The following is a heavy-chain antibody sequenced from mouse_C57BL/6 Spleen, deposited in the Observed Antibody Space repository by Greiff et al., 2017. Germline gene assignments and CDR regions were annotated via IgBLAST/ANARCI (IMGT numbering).Heavy chain of an antibody. CDR2: INHNYGAS. CDR1: GYSFTDYY. J-gene: IGHJ2*01. CDR3: ARVVERRDFDD. Sequence: EVQLKQSGPELVKPGASVKISCKASGYSFTDYYMNWVKQSNGKSLEWIGVINHNYGASSSNQKFKGKATLTVDQSSSTAYMQLNSLTSEDSAVYYCARVVERRDFDDWGTGTTLTVSS. D-gene: IGHD1-1*02. V-gene: IGHV1-39*01.